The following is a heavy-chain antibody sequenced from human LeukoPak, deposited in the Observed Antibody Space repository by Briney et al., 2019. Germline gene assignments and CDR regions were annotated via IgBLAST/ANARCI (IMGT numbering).Heavy chain of an antibody. CDR1: GDSISSPDYF. CDR3: ARTLAGCSSASCSSPMDV. V-gene: IGHV4-30-4*08. J-gene: IGHJ6*03. CDR2: IFYSGTT. Sequence: SETLSLTCTVSGDSISSPDYFWTWIRQPPGKGLEWIGYIFYSGTTYYSPSLKSRLTISVETSKNQFSLKLNSVTAADTAVYYCARTLAGCSSASCSSPMDVWGKGTSVTVSS. D-gene: IGHD2-2*01.